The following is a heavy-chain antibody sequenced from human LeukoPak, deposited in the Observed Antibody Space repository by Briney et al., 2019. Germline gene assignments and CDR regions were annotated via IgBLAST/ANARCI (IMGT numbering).Heavy chain of an antibody. CDR2: ISSSSSYI. CDR1: GFTFSSYS. V-gene: IGHV3-21*01. CDR3: ARDLITIFGVVIRMAFDI. D-gene: IGHD3-3*01. J-gene: IGHJ3*02. Sequence: GGSLRLSCAASGFTFSSYSMNWVRQAPEKGLEWVSSISSSSSYIYYADSVKGRFTISRDNAKNSLYLQMNSLRAEDTAVYYCARDLITIFGVVIRMAFDIWGQGTMVTVSS.